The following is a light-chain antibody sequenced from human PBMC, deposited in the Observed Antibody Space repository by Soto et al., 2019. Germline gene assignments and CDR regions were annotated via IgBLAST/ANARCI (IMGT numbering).Light chain of an antibody. V-gene: IGKV3-20*01. CDR2: AAS. CDR1: RSFASSY. CDR3: QHYDSSPPYT. Sequence: EIVLTQSPVTMSLSPGERATLSCRASRSFASSYLGWYQQKPGQAPRLLIYAASTRATGIPGRFSGSGSATDFTLTISRLEPEDSAVYYCQHYDSSPPYTFGQGTKLDIK. J-gene: IGKJ2*01.